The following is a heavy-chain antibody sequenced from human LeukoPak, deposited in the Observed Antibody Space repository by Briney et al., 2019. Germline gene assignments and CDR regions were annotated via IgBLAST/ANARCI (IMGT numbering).Heavy chain of an antibody. CDR3: ASSPGGYYYYGMDV. J-gene: IGHJ6*02. CDR1: GYTFTSYA. D-gene: IGHD1-1*01. V-gene: IGHV1-3*01. Sequence: RASVKVSCKASGYTFTSYAMHWVRQAPGQRLEWMGWINAGNGNTKYSQKFQGRVTITRDASASTAYMELSSLRSEDTAVYYCASSPGGYYYYGMDVWGQGTTVTVSS. CDR2: INAGNGNT.